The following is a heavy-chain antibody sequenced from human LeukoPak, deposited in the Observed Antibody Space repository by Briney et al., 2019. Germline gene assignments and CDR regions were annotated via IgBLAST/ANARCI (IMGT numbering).Heavy chain of an antibody. CDR1: GYSFTSYW. Sequence: GESLRISCKGSGYSFTSYWISWGRQMPGKGLEWRGRFDPSDAYTNYSPSFQGHVTISDDRSISTAYLQWSSVKASDTAMYYCARQGPGHLEVLLWFGELLWYDYWGQGTMVTVSS. D-gene: IGHD3-10*01. J-gene: IGHJ4*02. CDR3: ARQGPGHLEVLLWFGELLWYDY. V-gene: IGHV5-10-1*01. CDR2: FDPSDAYT.